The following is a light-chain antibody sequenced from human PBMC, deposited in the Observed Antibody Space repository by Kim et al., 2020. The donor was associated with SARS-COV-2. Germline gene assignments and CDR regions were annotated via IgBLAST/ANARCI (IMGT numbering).Light chain of an antibody. CDR2: RDS. CDR3: QVWDSSTRV. J-gene: IGLJ3*02. Sequence: VAIEQTDRITCGGNNIGSKNVHWYQQKPGQAPVLVIYRDSNRPSGIPERFSGSNSGNTATLTISRAQAGDEADYYCQVWDSSTRVFGGGTQLTVL. CDR1: NIGSKN. V-gene: IGLV3-9*01.